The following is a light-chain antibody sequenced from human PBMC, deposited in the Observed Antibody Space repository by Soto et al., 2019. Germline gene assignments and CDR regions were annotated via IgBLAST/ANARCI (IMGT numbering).Light chain of an antibody. Sequence: EIVLTQSPGTLSLSPGERATLSCRASQSVSGSYLAWYQQKPGQAPRLLIYGASGRATGIPDRFSGSGSGTDFTLTSSRLEPEDFAVYYCQQYGSSPLTFGQGTKVEIK. J-gene: IGKJ1*01. CDR2: GAS. CDR1: QSVSGSY. CDR3: QQYGSSPLT. V-gene: IGKV3-20*01.